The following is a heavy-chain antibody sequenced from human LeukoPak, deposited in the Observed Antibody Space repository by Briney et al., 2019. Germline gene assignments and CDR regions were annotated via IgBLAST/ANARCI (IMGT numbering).Heavy chain of an antibody. CDR2: INPNSGGT. Sequence: ASVKVSCKASGYTFTGYYMHWVRQAPGQGLEWMGWINPNSGGTNYAQKFQGRVTMTRDTSISTAYMELSRLRSDDTAVYYCAREGTITMVRGVIITGWFDPWGQGTLVTVSS. CDR1: GYTFTGYY. V-gene: IGHV1-2*02. D-gene: IGHD3-10*01. J-gene: IGHJ5*02. CDR3: AREGTITMVRGVIITGWFDP.